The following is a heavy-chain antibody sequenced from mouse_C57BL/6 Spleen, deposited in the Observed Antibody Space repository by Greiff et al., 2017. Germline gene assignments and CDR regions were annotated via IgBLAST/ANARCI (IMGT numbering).Heavy chain of an antibody. V-gene: IGHV7-1*01. CDR2: SRNKANDYTT. Sequence: EVKLVESGGGLVQSGRSLRLSCATSGFTFSDFYMEWVRQAPGKGLEWIAASRNKANDYTTEYSASVKGRFIVSRDTSQSILYLQMNALRAEDTAIYYCAREALDYESWYFDVWGTGTTVTVSS. CDR3: AREALDYESWYFDV. CDR1: GFTFSDFY. J-gene: IGHJ1*03. D-gene: IGHD2-4*01.